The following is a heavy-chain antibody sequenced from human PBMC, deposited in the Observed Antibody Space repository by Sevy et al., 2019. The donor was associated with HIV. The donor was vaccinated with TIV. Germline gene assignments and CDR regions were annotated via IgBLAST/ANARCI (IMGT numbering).Heavy chain of an antibody. CDR1: GGSISSYY. D-gene: IGHD6-6*01. V-gene: IGHV4-59*01. J-gene: IGHJ4*02. Sequence: SETLSLTCTVSGGSISSYYWSWIRQPPGKGLEWIGYIYYSGSTNYNPSLKSRVTISVDTSKNQFSLKLSSVTAADTAVYYCARAVHSSSSPHFDYXGQGTLVTVSS. CDR3: ARAVHSSSSPHFDY. CDR2: IYYSGST.